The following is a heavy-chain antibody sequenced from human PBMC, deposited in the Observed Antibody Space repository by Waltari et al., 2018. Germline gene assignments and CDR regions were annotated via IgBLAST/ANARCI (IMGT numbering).Heavy chain of an antibody. D-gene: IGHD1-26*01. CDR2: MNHSGST. CDR1: GGSFSGSY. CDR3: ARAYTGSSPDAFDY. J-gene: IGHJ4*02. V-gene: IGHV4-34*01. Sequence: QVQLQQGGAGLLKPSETLSLTCAVDGGSFSGSYGSWIRQPPGKGLEWIGEMNHSGSTNSNPSLKSRVTISVDTSKNQFSLKLSSVTAADTAVYYCARAYTGSSPDAFDYWGQGTLVTVSS.